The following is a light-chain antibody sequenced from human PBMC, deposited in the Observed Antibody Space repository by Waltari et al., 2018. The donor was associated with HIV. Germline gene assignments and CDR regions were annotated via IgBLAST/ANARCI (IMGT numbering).Light chain of an antibody. V-gene: IGKV1-9*01. CDR3: QQFNAYPLT. CDR2: SAS. Sequence: IQLTQSPSFLYASVGDRVTITCRANQGVSTFLAWYQQKPGKAPQLLIYSASTLQSGVPLRFSGSGSGTEFTLTISSLQPEDFATYFCQQFNAYPLTFGGGTKVEI. J-gene: IGKJ4*01. CDR1: QGVSTF.